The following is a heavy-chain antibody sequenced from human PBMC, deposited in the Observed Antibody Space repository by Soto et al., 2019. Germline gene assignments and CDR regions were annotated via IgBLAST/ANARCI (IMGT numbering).Heavy chain of an antibody. CDR1: GYIFTNYD. D-gene: IGHD6-13*01. CDR3: ARDLAAAAY. Sequence: ASVKVSCKASGYIFTNYDIHWVRHAPGQGLEWMAIINPLPTSGSTNYAQKFQGRVTVTRDTSTSTVYLELSSLRSDDTAVYYCARDLAAAAYWGQGTLVTVSS. J-gene: IGHJ4*02. CDR2: INPLPTSGST. V-gene: IGHV1-46*01.